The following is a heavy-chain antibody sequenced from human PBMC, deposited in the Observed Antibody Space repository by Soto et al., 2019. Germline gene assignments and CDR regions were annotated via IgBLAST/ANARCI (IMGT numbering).Heavy chain of an antibody. Sequence: EVQLVESGGGLVQPGGSLRLSCAASGFTFNSFEMNWVRQSPGKGLEWVSYISGSGSKIYYADSVKGRFTISRDNAKNSLFLQMNSLRAEDTAVYYCARDGIRSGEFDTCGQGTLVTVSS. CDR3: ARDGIRSGEFDT. CDR2: ISGSGSKI. D-gene: IGHD1-26*01. CDR1: GFTFNSFE. J-gene: IGHJ5*02. V-gene: IGHV3-48*03.